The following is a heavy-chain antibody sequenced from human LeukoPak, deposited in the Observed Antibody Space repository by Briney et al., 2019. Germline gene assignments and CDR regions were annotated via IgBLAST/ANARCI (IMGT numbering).Heavy chain of an antibody. Sequence: PSETLSLTCTVSGGSISSYYWSWIRQPPGKGLEWIGYIYYSGSTNYNPSLKSRVTISVDTSKNQFSLKLSSVTAADTAVYYCARGGAYYYDSSGPEDYWGQGTLVTVSS. CDR1: GGSISSYY. CDR2: IYYSGST. D-gene: IGHD3-22*01. V-gene: IGHV4-59*01. J-gene: IGHJ4*02. CDR3: ARGGAYYYDSSGPEDY.